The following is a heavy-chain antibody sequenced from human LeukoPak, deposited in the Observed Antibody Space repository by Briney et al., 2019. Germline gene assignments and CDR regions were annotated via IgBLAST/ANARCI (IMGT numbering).Heavy chain of an antibody. J-gene: IGHJ4*02. V-gene: IGHV3-73*01. CDR3: TATYYYGSGSYFTPDY. Sequence: PGGSLKLSCAASGLTFSGSAMHWVRQASGKGLEWVGRIRSKANSYATAYAASVKGTFTISRDDSKNTAYLQMNSLKTEDTAVYYCTATYYYGSGSYFTPDYWGQGTLVTVSS. D-gene: IGHD3-10*01. CDR1: GLTFSGSA. CDR2: IRSKANSYAT.